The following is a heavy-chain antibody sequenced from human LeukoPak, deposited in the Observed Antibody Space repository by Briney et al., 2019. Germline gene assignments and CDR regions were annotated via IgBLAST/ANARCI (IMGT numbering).Heavy chain of an antibody. J-gene: IGHJ5*02. D-gene: IGHD3-22*01. CDR2: IIPVFGTA. CDR3: AREGSTYYYDSSGYGWFDP. V-gene: IGHV1-69*05. CDR1: GGTFSSYA. Sequence: SVKVSCKASGGTFSSYAISWVRQAPGQGLEWMGGIIPVFGTANYAQKFQGRVTMTRDMSTSTVYMELSSLRSEDTAVYYCAREGSTYYYDSSGYGWFDPWGQGTLVTVSS.